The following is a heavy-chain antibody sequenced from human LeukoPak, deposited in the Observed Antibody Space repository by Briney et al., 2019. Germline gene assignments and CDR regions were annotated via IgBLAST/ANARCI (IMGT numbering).Heavy chain of an antibody. Sequence: KTGGSLRLSXAASGFTFSSYSMNWVRQAPGKGLEWVSSISSSSSYIDYADSVKGRFTISRDNAKNSLYLQMNSLRAEDTAVYYCARVFYDFWSGPDAFDIWGQGTMVTVSS. CDR1: GFTFSSYS. CDR2: ISSSSSYI. J-gene: IGHJ3*02. V-gene: IGHV3-21*01. D-gene: IGHD3-3*01. CDR3: ARVFYDFWSGPDAFDI.